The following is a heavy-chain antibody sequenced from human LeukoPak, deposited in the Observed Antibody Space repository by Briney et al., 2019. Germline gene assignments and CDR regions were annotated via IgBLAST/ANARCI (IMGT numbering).Heavy chain of an antibody. D-gene: IGHD3-22*01. V-gene: IGHV3-48*03. CDR2: ISSSGSTI. J-gene: IGHJ4*02. Sequence: GGSLRLSCAASGLTFSSYEMNWVRQAPGKGLEWVSYISSSGSTIYYADSVKGRFTISRDNAKNSLYLQMNSLRAEDTAVYYCARAPRHYYDSSGYVDYWGQGTLVTVSS. CDR3: ARAPRHYYDSSGYVDY. CDR1: GLTFSSYE.